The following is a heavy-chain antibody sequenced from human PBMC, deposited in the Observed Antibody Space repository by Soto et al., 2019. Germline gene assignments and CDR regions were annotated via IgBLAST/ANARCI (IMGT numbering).Heavy chain of an antibody. V-gene: IGHV4-30-2*01. D-gene: IGHD5-12*01. CDR2: IYHSGST. CDR3: AAGGGLPRYY. J-gene: IGHJ4*02. CDR1: GGSISSGGYS. Sequence: QLQLQESGSGLVKPSQTLSLTCAVSGGSISSGGYSWSWIGQPPGKDLEWIVYIYHSGSTYYNPSLKSRVPISVDRSKNQFSLKLSSVTAADTAVYYCAAGGGLPRYYWGQGTLVTVSS.